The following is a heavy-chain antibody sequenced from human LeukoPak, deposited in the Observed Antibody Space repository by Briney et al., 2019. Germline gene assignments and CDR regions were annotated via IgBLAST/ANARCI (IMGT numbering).Heavy chain of an antibody. CDR1: GFPFSSYA. CDR3: ARDSRFGEFKY. V-gene: IGHV3-30*04. J-gene: IGHJ4*02. CDR2: ISYDGFNQ. D-gene: IGHD3-10*01. Sequence: LSGGSLRLSCAASGFPFSSYAIHWVRQAPGKGLEWVAVISYDGFNQYYADSVKGRFTISRDNSKNTLYLQMNSLRPDDTAVYYCARDSRFGEFKYWGQGTLVTVSS.